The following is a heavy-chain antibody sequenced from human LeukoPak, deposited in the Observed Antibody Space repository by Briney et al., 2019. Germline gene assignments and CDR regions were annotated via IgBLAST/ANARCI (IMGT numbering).Heavy chain of an antibody. CDR3: ARDPNPPAFDI. CDR2: MDPNSGNR. CDR1: GYTFTGYY. V-gene: IGHV1-8*02. Sequence: ASVKVSCKASGYTFTGYYMHWVRQAPGQGLEWMGWMDPNSGNRDYAPKFQGRVTMTRNTSISTAYMELSSLRSEDTAVYYCARDPNPPAFDIWGQGTMVTVSS. J-gene: IGHJ3*02.